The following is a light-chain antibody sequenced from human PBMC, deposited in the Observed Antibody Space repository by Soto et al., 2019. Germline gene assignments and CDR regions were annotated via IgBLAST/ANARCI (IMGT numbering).Light chain of an antibody. V-gene: IGLV1-40*01. CDR2: GNS. J-gene: IGLJ1*01. CDR1: SFNIGAGYD. CDR3: QSYDSSLSGV. Sequence: QSVLTQPPSVSGAPGQRVTISCTGSSFNIGAGYDVHWYQQLPGTAPKLLIYGNSNRPSGVPDRFSGSKSGNSASLAITGLQAEDEADYYCQSYDSSLSGVFGTGTKVTVL.